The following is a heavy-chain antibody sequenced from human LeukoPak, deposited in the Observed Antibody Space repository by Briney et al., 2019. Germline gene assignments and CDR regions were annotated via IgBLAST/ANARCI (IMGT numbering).Heavy chain of an antibody. CDR2: ISGGGGST. CDR3: AKWARDCSSTSCYMRY. V-gene: IGHV3-23*01. D-gene: IGHD2-2*02. J-gene: IGHJ4*02. Sequence: GRSLRLSCAASGFTFDDYAMHWVRQAPGKGLEWVSAISGGGGSTYYADSVKGRFTISRDNSKNTLYLQMNSLRAEDTAVYYCAKWARDCSSTSCYMRYWGQGTLVTVSS. CDR1: GFTFDDYA.